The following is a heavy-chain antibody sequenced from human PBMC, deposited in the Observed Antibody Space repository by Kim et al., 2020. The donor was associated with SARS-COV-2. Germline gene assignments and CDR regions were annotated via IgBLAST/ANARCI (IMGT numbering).Heavy chain of an antibody. CDR3: ARHSSGWGSYYFDY. J-gene: IGHJ4*02. CDR2: IYYSGST. D-gene: IGHD6-19*01. CDR1: GGSISSSSYY. V-gene: IGHV4-39*01. Sequence: SETLSLTCTVSGGSISSSSYYWGWIRQPPGKGLEWIGSIYYSGSTYYNPSLKSRVTISVDTSKNQFSLKLSSVTAADTAVYYCARHSSGWGSYYFDYWGQGTLVTVSS.